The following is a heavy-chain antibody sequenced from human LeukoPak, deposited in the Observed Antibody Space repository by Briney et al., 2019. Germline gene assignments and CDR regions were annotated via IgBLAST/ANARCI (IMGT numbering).Heavy chain of an antibody. CDR1: GGSMSSYY. V-gene: IGHV4-59*01. CDR2: IYYSGST. J-gene: IGHJ4*02. Sequence: SETLSLTCTVSGGSMSSYYWNWIRQPPGKGLEWIGYIYYSGSTTYSPSLTSRVTISVDTSKNQFSLNLNSVTAADTAVYFCARGSLTTMTTYDYWGQGILVTVSS. D-gene: IGHD4-11*01. CDR3: ARGSLTTMTTYDY.